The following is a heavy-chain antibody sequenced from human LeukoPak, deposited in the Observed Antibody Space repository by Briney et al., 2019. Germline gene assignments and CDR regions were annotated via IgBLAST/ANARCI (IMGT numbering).Heavy chain of an antibody. J-gene: IGHJ4*02. CDR2: INPSGGST. CDR3: ARGILSRGSISTPLMTPSPMWY. V-gene: IGHV1-46*01. Sequence: ASVKVSCKASGYTFTSYYMHWVRQAPGQGLEWMGIINPSGGSTSYAQKFQGRVTMTRDTSTSTVYMELSSLRSEDTAVYYCARGILSRGSISTPLMTPSPMWYWGQGTLVTVSS. D-gene: IGHD2-21*01. CDR1: GYTFTSYY.